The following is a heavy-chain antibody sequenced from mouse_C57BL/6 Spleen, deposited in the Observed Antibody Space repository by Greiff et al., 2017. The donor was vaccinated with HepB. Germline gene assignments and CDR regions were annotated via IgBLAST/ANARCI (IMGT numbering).Heavy chain of an antibody. CDR2: INHNNGGT. V-gene: IGHV1-26*01. Sequence: VQLQQSGPELVKPGASVKISCKASGYTFTDYYMNWVKQSHGKSLEWIGDINHNNGGTSYNQKFKGKATLTVDKSSSTAYMELRSLTSEDSAVYYYAIQPVPVSWYFDVWGTGTTVTVSS. D-gene: IGHD6-1*01. CDR3: AIQPVPVSWYFDV. J-gene: IGHJ1*03. CDR1: GYTFTDYY.